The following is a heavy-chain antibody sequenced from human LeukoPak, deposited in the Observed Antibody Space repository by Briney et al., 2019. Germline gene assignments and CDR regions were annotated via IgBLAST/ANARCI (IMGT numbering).Heavy chain of an antibody. CDR3: VRGYGNGDSYR. V-gene: IGHV3-49*04. CDR2: IRDKRSGGTP. D-gene: IGHD2-21*01. Sequence: GGSLRLSCTASGLRFADYAMTWVRQAPGKGLEWVGLIRDKRSGGTPEYAASVKDRFSISRDDSKSTAYLQMTSLKSEDTAVYYCVRGYGNGDSYRWGQGTLVTVSS. CDR1: GLRFADYA. J-gene: IGHJ5*02.